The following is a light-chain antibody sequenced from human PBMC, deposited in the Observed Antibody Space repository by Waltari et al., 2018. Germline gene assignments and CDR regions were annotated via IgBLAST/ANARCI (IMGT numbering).Light chain of an antibody. CDR3: CSFAGSGPHVV. CDR1: SSDVWTYNL. CDR2: EST. Sequence: QSALTQPASVSGSPGPSITISCTGTSSDVWTYNLVPWYHHHPGKAPKLIIYESTKRPSGVSNRISGSKSGITASLTISGLQAEDEADYYCCSFAGSGPHVVFGGGTKLTVL. J-gene: IGLJ2*01. V-gene: IGLV2-23*01.